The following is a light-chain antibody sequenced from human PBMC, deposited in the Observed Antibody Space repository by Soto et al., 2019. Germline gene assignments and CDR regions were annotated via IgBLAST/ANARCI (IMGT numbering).Light chain of an antibody. CDR1: QRVXSY. CDR3: QQRSSGMRT. Sequence: IWLTKSAAALSLSPAERATLSCRASQRVXSYLAWYQQKPGQAPRVLXDDASNRATGSPARFSGSGSGTAFTPAISSLEPEDLAVYYCQQRSSGMRTFGQGTRLEI. V-gene: IGKV3-11*01. J-gene: IGKJ5*01. CDR2: DAS.